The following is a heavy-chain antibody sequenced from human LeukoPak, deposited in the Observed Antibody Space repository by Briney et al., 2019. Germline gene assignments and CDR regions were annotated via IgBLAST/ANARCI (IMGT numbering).Heavy chain of an antibody. CDR2: IYYSGST. CDR1: GGSISSGDYY. J-gene: IGHJ5*02. D-gene: IGHD1-1*01. Sequence: SETLSLTCTVSGGSISSGDYYWSWIRQPPGKGLEWIGYIYYSGSTYYNPSLKSRVTISVDTSKNQFSLKLSSVTAADRAGDYWARGGENWIRGGFDPWGQGTLVTVSS. V-gene: IGHV4-30-4*08. CDR3: ARGGENWIRGGFDP.